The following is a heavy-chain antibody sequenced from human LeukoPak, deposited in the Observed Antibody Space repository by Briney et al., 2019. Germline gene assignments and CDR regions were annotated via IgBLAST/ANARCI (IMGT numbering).Heavy chain of an antibody. CDR1: GFTFSSYS. V-gene: IGHV3-48*04. CDR3: ARVWSSGYTKDY. J-gene: IGHJ4*02. D-gene: IGHD3-22*01. CDR2: ISRSSSTI. Sequence: GGSLRLSCPASGFTFSSYSIDWVRQAPGKGLEWLSYISRSSSTIYYADSVKGRFTISRDNAKNSVYLQMNSLRAEDTAVYYCARVWSSGYTKDYWGQGTLVTVSS.